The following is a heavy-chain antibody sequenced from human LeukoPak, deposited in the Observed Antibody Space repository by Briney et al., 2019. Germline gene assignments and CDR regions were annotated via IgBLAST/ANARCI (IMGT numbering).Heavy chain of an antibody. D-gene: IGHD2-2*01. CDR3: ARDGGRLGYCSSTSCYRPLDY. CDR2: INPSGGST. CDR1: GYTFTSYY. Sequence: ASVKVSCKASGYTFTSYYMHWVRQAPGQGLEWMGIINPSGGSTSYAQKFQGRVTMTRDMSTSTVYMELSSLGSEDTAVYYCARDGGRLGYCSSTSCYRPLDYWGQGTLVTVSS. V-gene: IGHV1-46*01. J-gene: IGHJ4*02.